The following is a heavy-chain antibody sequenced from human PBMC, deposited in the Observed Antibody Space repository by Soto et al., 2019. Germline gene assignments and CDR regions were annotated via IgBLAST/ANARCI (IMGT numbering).Heavy chain of an antibody. Sequence: GGSLRLSCAASGFTFSSYAMSWVRQAPGKGLEWVSSISSGSSYIYYADSVKGRFTISRDNSKNTMYLQMNSLRAEDTAVYYCAKGRASGGTCYSAVDYWGQGTVVTAPQ. V-gene: IGHV3-21*03. CDR2: ISSGSSYI. CDR1: GFTFSSYA. J-gene: IGHJ4*02. D-gene: IGHD2-15*01. CDR3: AKGRASGGTCYSAVDY.